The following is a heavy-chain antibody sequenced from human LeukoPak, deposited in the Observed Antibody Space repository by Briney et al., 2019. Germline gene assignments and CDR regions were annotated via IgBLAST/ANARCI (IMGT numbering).Heavy chain of an antibody. V-gene: IGHV3-30-3*01. CDR2: ISYDGSNK. J-gene: IGHJ4*02. D-gene: IGHD3-16*01. CDR1: GFTFSSYA. Sequence: GGSLRLSCAASGFTFSSYAMHWVRQAPGKGLEWVAVISYDGSNKYYADSVKGRFTISRDNSKNTLYLQMNSLRAEDTAVYYCTKELGGIDGNWGQGTLVTVS. CDR3: TKELGGIDGN.